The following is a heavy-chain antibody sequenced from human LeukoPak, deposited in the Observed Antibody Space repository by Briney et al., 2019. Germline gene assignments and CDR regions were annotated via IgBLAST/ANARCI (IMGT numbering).Heavy chain of an antibody. CDR3: ARDTAAAASFDY. V-gene: IGHV4-59*01. CDR1: GGSISSYY. Sequence: SETLSLTCTVSGGSISSYYWSWIRQPPGQGLEWIGYIYYSGSTNYNPSLKSRVTISVDTSKNQFSLKLSSVTAADTAVYYCARDTAAAASFDYWGQGTLVTVSS. J-gene: IGHJ4*02. CDR2: IYYSGST. D-gene: IGHD6-13*01.